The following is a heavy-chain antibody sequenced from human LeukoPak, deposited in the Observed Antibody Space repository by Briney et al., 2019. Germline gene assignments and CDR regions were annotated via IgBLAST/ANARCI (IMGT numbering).Heavy chain of an antibody. CDR3: AHRQAVTAWYYFDY. CDR1: GFSLSTSGVG. D-gene: IGHD6-19*01. Sequence: SGPTLVNPTQTLTLTCTFSGFSLSTSGVGVGWIRHPPGKALEWLVLIYWDDDKRYSPSLKSRLTITKDTSKNQVVLTMTNMDPVDTATYYCAHRQAVTAWYYFDYWGQGTLVTVSS. V-gene: IGHV2-5*02. J-gene: IGHJ4*02. CDR2: IYWDDDK.